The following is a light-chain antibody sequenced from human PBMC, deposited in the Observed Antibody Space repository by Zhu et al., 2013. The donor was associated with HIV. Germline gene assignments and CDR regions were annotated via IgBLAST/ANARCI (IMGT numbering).Light chain of an antibody. CDR1: QIISNSY. Sequence: EIVLTQSPGTLPLSPGERATLSCRASQIISNSYLAWYQQKPGQAPKLLIYGASGRATGIPDRFIGRGLGTDFTLTITRLEPEDFAVYYCHHYGSSAWTFGQGPRWKSN. CDR3: HHYGSSAWT. V-gene: IGKV3-20*01. J-gene: IGKJ1*01. CDR2: GAS.